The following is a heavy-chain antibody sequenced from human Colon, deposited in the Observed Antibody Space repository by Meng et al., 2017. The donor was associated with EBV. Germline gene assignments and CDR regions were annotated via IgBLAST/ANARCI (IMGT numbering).Heavy chain of an antibody. CDR1: GDSISSTDYY. V-gene: IGHV4-30-4*01. D-gene: IGHD3-22*01. Sequence: QVQLQESCPGLVKPSQTLSLTCTVSGDSISSTDYYWSWVRQPPGKGLEWTGYIYYRGSRYYNPSLKSRVTISVDTSKNQFSLKLSSVTAADTAVYYCARVTGKIYYDGSGYPEAFDYWGQGTLVTVSS. CDR3: ARVTGKIYYDGSGYPEAFDY. J-gene: IGHJ4*02. CDR2: IYYRGSR.